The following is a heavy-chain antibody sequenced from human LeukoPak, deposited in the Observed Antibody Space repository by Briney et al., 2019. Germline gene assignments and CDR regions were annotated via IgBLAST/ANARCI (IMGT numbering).Heavy chain of an antibody. D-gene: IGHD3-16*01. CDR2: IIPIFGTA. V-gene: IGHV1-69*05. Sequence: GASVTVSCKASGGTFSSYAISWVRQAPGQGLEWMGGIIPIFGTANYAQKFQGRVTITTDESTSTAYMELSSLRSEDTAVYYCARDRGEYHYYYMDVWGKGTTVTVSS. CDR1: GGTFSSYA. J-gene: IGHJ6*03. CDR3: ARDRGEYHYYYMDV.